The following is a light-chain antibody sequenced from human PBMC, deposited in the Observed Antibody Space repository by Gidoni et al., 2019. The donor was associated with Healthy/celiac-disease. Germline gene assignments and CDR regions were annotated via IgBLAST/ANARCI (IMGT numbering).Light chain of an antibody. V-gene: IGKV3-20*01. CDR2: GAS. CDR3: QQYGSSHLWT. Sequence: EIVLTQSPGTLSLSPGERATLSCRASQSVSSSYLDWYQQKPGQAPRLLISGASSRATGIPDRFSGSGSGTDFTLTISRLEPEDFAVYYCQQYGSSHLWTFGQGTKVEIK. CDR1: QSVSSSY. J-gene: IGKJ1*01.